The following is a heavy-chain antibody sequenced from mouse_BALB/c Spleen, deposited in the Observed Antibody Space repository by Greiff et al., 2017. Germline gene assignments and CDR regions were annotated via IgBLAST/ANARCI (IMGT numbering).Heavy chain of an antibody. V-gene: IGHV7-1*02. Sequence: DVKLVESGGGLVQPGGSLRLSCATSGFTFSDYYMEWVRQPPGKRLEWIAASRNKANDYTTEYSASVKGRFTVSRANSQSILYLQMNSLRAEHTAIYYCARDSYYYDYDEPSDAMDYWGQGTSVTVAS. CDR1: GFTFSDYY. D-gene: IGHD2-4*01. J-gene: IGHJ4*01. CDR2: SRNKANDYTT. CDR3: ARDSYYYDYDEPSDAMDY.